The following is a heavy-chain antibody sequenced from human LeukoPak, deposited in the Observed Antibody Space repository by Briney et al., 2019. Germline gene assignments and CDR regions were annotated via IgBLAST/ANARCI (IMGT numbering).Heavy chain of an antibody. CDR3: ARVRTKIVVVVAATLFFDY. J-gene: IGHJ4*02. D-gene: IGHD2-15*01. Sequence: PSETLSLTCTVSGYSISSGYYWGWIRQPPGKGLEWIGSIYHSGSTYYNPSLKSRVTISVDTSKNQFSLKLSSVTAADTAVYYCARVRTKIVVVVAATLFFDYWGQGTLVTVSS. CDR2: IYHSGST. V-gene: IGHV4-38-2*02. CDR1: GYSISSGYY.